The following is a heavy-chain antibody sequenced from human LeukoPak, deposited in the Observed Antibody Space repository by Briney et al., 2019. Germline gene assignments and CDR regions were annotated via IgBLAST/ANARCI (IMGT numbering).Heavy chain of an antibody. CDR3: ARDNSPFGVDPTALDAFDI. J-gene: IGHJ3*02. CDR1: GGTFSSYA. CDR2: IIPILGIA. D-gene: IGHD3-3*01. Sequence: ASVKVSCKASGGTFSSYAISWVRQAPGQGLEWMGRIIPILGIANYAQKLQGRVTMTTDTSTSTAYMELRSLRSDDTAVYYCARDNSPFGVDPTALDAFDIWGQGTMVTVSS. V-gene: IGHV1-69*04.